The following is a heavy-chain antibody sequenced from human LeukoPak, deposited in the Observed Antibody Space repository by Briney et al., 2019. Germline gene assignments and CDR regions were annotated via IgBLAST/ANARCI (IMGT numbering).Heavy chain of an antibody. Sequence: PSETLSLTCTVSGGSISSYYWSWIRQPPGKGLEWIGYIYYSGSTNYNPSLKSRVTISVDTSKNQFSLKLSSVTAADTAVYYCARDVSGSYYVSNAFDIWGQGTMVTVSS. J-gene: IGHJ3*02. V-gene: IGHV4-59*01. CDR1: GGSISSYY. CDR2: IYYSGST. CDR3: ARDVSGSYYVSNAFDI. D-gene: IGHD1-26*01.